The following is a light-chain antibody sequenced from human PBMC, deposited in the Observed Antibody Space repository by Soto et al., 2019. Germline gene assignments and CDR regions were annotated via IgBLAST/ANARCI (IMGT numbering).Light chain of an antibody. J-gene: IGKJ5*01. V-gene: IGKV1-33*01. Sequence: DIQMTQSPPSLSASVGDRVTITCQASHDIGNSLNWYQDKPGQAPKLVIYDAYNLETGVPSTFSGSGYGTDFTLKISRVEAEDVGVYYCMQALQTPITFGQGTRLEIK. CDR3: MQALQTPIT. CDR1: HDIGNS. CDR2: DAY.